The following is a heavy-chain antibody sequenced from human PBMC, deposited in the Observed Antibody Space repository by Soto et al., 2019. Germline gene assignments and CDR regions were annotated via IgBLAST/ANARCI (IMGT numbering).Heavy chain of an antibody. Sequence: LRLSCAASGFTFSSYAMSGVRQAPGKGLEWVSSISGIGHSTYYADSVKGRFTISRDNSKNTLFLQMSSLRAEDTAVYYCAKRIMATIGHFDSWGQGTLVTVSS. J-gene: IGHJ4*02. D-gene: IGHD5-12*01. CDR2: ISGIGHST. CDR1: GFTFSSYA. V-gene: IGHV3-23*01. CDR3: AKRIMATIGHFDS.